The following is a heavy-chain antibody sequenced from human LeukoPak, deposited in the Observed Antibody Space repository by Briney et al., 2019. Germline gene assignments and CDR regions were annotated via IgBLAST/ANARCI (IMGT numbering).Heavy chain of an antibody. CDR2: IYYSGST. J-gene: IGHJ4*02. Sequence: SETLSLTCTVSGDSISSSSSYWGWIRQPPGEGLEWIGSIYYSGSTYYNTSLKSRVTISVDTSKNQFSLKLSSVTAADTAVYYCAIVSSGWHYFDYWGQGTLVTVSS. CDR3: AIVSSGWHYFDY. CDR1: GDSISSSSSY. V-gene: IGHV4-39*07. D-gene: IGHD6-19*01.